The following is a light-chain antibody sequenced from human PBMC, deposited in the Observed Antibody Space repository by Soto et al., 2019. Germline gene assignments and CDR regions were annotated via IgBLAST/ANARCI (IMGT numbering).Light chain of an antibody. CDR1: NSNMGRNY. J-gene: IGLJ2*01. V-gene: IGLV1-47*01. Sequence: QSALTQTPSASGTPGQRITISCSGSNSNMGRNYDYWYQQVPGTAPKLLMYRNDVRPSGVPDRFTGSKSGTSASLAISGLRSEDEADYYCAVWNNSLNGVAFGGGTKLTVL. CDR2: RND. CDR3: AVWNNSLNGVA.